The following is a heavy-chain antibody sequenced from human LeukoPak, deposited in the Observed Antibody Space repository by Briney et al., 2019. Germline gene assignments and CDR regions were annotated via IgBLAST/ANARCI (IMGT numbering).Heavy chain of an antibody. CDR3: ATPDYGSGSYFEYYFDY. J-gene: IGHJ4*02. V-gene: IGHV1-24*01. CDR1: GYTLTELS. D-gene: IGHD3-10*01. CDR2: FDPEDGET. Sequence: ASVKVSCKVSGYTLTELSMHWVRQAPGKGLEWMGGFDPEDGETLYAQKFQGRVTMTEDTSTDTAYMELSSLRSEDTAVYYCATPDYGSGSYFEYYFDYWGQGTLVTVSS.